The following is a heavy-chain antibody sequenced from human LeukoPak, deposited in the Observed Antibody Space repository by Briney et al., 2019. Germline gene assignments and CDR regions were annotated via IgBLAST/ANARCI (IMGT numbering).Heavy chain of an antibody. CDR2: IYYSGST. CDR1: GGSISSNSYY. D-gene: IGHD3-10*01. V-gene: IGHV4-39*07. CDR3: ARDMVRDLYYYYYMDV. Sequence: PSETLSLTCAVSGGSISSNSYYWGWIRQPPGKGLEWIGSIYYSGSTYYNPSLKSRVTISVDTSKNQFSLKLSSVTAADTAVYYCARDMVRDLYYYYYMDVWGKGTTVTVSS. J-gene: IGHJ6*03.